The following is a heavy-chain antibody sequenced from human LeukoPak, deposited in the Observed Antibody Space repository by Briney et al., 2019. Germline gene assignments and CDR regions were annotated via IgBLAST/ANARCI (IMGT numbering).Heavy chain of an antibody. CDR1: GFTFENYA. CDR3: AKGPIWNLGVDYFDP. CDR2: INGGGQHT. V-gene: IGHV3-23*01. J-gene: IGHJ5*02. D-gene: IGHD1-1*01. Sequence: QPGGSLRLSCAASGFTFENYAMFWVRQTPGKGLEWVSAINGGGQHTYYGDSVKGRFTISRDNSKNTLFLQMDSLRAEDTALYYCAKGPIWNLGVDYFDPWGQGTPVTVSS.